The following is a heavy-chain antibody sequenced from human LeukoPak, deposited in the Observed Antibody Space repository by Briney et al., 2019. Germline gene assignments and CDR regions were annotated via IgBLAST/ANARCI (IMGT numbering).Heavy chain of an antibody. CDR1: GFTFSSYW. CDR3: ARDGNVLRYFDWLLGSTEPFDY. D-gene: IGHD3-9*01. CDR2: IKQDGSEK. Sequence: GGSLRLSCAASGFTFSSYWMSWVRQAPGKGLEWVANIKQDGSEKYYVDSVRGRFTISRDNAKNSLYLQMNSLRAEDTAVYYCARDGNVLRYFDWLLGSTEPFDYWGQGTLVTVSS. V-gene: IGHV3-7*01. J-gene: IGHJ4*02.